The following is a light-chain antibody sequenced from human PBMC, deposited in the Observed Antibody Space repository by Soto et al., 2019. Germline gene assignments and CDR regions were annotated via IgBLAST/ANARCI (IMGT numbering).Light chain of an antibody. CDR2: GAS. CDR3: QQYGISPFT. Sequence: EIVLTQSPGTLSLSPGERATLSCRASQSVSSSYLAWYQQKPGQAPRLLIYGASSRATGIPDRFSGSGSGTDFTLTISRLEPEDFAVYYCQQYGISPFTFGPGTKVYIK. CDR1: QSVSSSY. J-gene: IGKJ3*01. V-gene: IGKV3-20*01.